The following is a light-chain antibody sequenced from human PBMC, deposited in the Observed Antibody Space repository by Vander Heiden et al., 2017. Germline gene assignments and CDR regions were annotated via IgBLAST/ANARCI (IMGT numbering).Light chain of an antibody. Sequence: DTKMVHPLPALSASLGDRLNITFRASQGISNYLAWFQQKPGQVPKRLIYAASRWESGVPSRFSGSGSGTEFTLTISSLQPEDFATYYCLQHNSYPWTFGQGTKVEIK. CDR2: AAS. CDR1: QGISNY. V-gene: IGKV1-17*03. J-gene: IGKJ1*01. CDR3: LQHNSYPWT.